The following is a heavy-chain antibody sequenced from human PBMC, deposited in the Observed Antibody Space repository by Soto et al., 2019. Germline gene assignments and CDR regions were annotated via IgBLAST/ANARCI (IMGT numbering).Heavy chain of an antibody. CDR3: TTVPTVTTYPRAYYYYYYGMDV. J-gene: IGHJ6*02. V-gene: IGHV3-15*07. CDR2: IKSKTDGGTT. Sequence: GGSLRLSCAASGFTFSNAWMNWVRQAPGKGLEWVGRIKSKTDGGTTDYAAPVKGRFTISRDDSKNTLYLQMNSLKTEDTAVYYCTTVPTVTTYPRAYYYYYYGMDVWGQGTTVTVSS. CDR1: GFTFSNAW. D-gene: IGHD4-4*01.